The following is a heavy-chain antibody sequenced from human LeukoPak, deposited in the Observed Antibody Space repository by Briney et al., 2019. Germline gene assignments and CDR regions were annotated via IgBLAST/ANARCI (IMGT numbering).Heavy chain of an antibody. V-gene: IGHV3-23*01. CDR1: GFTFSTYA. CDR2: VRGSGTDT. J-gene: IGHJ4*02. Sequence: GGSLRLSCAASGFTFSTYAMSWVCQAPGKGLEWVSAVRGSGTDTYFADSVKGRFTISRDNSKNSLYLQMNRLTDEDTAVYYCARDLSGSYMSDYWGQGALVTVSS. CDR3: ARDLSGSYMSDY. D-gene: IGHD3-10*01.